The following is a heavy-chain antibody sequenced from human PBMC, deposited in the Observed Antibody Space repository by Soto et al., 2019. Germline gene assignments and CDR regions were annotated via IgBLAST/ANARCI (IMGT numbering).Heavy chain of an antibody. CDR3: ATHGAYSYGHYYYYGMDA. CDR2: VSKDGSVK. D-gene: IGHD5-18*01. V-gene: IGHV3-30-3*01. CDR1: GFTFSRHA. J-gene: IGHJ6*02. Sequence: GGSLRLSCEGSGFTFSRHALHWVRQAPGKGLEWVAVVSKDGSVKYWIESVKGRFTLSRDNSKNTLYLQMNSLRAEDTAVYYCATHGAYSYGHYYYYGMDAWGQGTTVTVSS.